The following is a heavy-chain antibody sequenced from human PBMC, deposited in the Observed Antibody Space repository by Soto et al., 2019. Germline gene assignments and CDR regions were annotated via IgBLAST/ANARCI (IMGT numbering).Heavy chain of an antibody. D-gene: IGHD6-19*01. V-gene: IGHV3-33*01. CDR2: IWYDGSNK. J-gene: IGHJ5*02. Sequence: AGGSLRLSCAASGFTFSSYGMHWVRQAPGKGLEWVAVIWYDGSNKYYADSVKGRFTISRDNSKNTLYLQMNSLRAEDTAVYYCARAPSSGLNWFDPWGQGTLVTVSS. CDR3: ARAPSSGLNWFDP. CDR1: GFTFSSYG.